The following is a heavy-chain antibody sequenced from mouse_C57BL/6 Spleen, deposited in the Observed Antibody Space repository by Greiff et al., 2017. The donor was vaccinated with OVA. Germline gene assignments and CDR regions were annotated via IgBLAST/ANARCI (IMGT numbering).Heavy chain of an antibody. D-gene: IGHD1-1*01. CDR2: IDPSDSYT. CDR3: ARRTRSIYFDY. J-gene: IGHJ2*01. Sequence: QVQLQQPGAELVKPGASVKLSCKASGYTFTSYWMQWVKQRPGQGLEWIGEIDPSDSYTNYNQKFKGKATLTVDTSSSTAYMQLSSLTSEDSAVYYCARRTRSIYFDYWGQGTTLTVSS. V-gene: IGHV1-50*01. CDR1: GYTFTSYW.